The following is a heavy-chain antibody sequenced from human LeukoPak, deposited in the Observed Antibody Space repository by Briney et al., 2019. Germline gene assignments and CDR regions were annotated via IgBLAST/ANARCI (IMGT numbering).Heavy chain of an antibody. CDR3: ARGGWLRISSYYYYYMDV. D-gene: IGHD5-12*01. CDR1: GDSVSSNSAA. CDR2: TYYRSKWYN. J-gene: IGHJ6*03. V-gene: IGHV6-1*01. Sequence: SQTLSLTCAISGDSVSSNSAAWNWIRQSPSRGLEWLGRTYYRSKWYNDYAVSVKSRITINPDTSKNQFSLQLNSVTREDTAVYYCARGGWLRISSYYYYYMDVWGKGTTVTVSS.